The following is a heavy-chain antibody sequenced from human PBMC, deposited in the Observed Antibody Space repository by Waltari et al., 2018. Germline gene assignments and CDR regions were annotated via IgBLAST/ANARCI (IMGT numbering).Heavy chain of an antibody. J-gene: IGHJ4*02. CDR3: ARAYDFWSGYSF. D-gene: IGHD3-3*01. V-gene: IGHV4-34*01. CDR2: INHSGST. Sequence: QVQLQQWGAGLLKPSETLSLTCAVYGGSFSGYYWSWIRQPPGKGLEWIGEINHSGSTNSNPSLKSRVTISVDTSKNQFSLKLSSVTAADTAVYYCARAYDFWSGYSFWGQGTLVTVSS. CDR1: GGSFSGYY.